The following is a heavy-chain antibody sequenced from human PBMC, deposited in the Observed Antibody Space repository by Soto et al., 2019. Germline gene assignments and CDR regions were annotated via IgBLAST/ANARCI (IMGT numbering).Heavy chain of an antibody. CDR2: IYYSGST. D-gene: IGHD4-17*01. CDR3: ARAYGGYADY. V-gene: IGHV4-59*01. J-gene: IGHJ4*02. CDR1: CGYIGGYG. Sequence: ASETLSLSCTVSCGYIGGYGGSWIRQPPGKGLEWIGYIYYSGSTNYNPSLKSRVTISVDTSKNQFSLKLSSVTAADTAVYYCARAYGGYADYWRQGTPVTVSS.